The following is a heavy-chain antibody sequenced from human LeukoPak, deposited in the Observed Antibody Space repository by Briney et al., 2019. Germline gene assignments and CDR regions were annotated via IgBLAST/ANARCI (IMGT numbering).Heavy chain of an antibody. CDR2: IIPIFGTA. V-gene: IGHV1-69*05. Sequence: SVKVSCKASGGTFSSYAISWVRQAPGQGLEWMGGIIPIFGTANYAQRFQGRVTITTDESTSTAYMELSSLRSEDTAVYYCARSVSPDSSGSDYWGQGTLVTVSS. D-gene: IGHD6-19*01. CDR1: GGTFSSYA. CDR3: ARSVSPDSSGSDY. J-gene: IGHJ4*02.